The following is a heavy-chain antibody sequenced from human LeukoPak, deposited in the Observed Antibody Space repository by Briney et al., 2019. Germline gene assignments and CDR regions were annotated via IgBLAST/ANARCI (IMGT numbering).Heavy chain of an antibody. D-gene: IGHD2-15*01. Sequence: ASVRVCGTASGYTFTSYDVNWLGQSAGQGREWRGWINPNSGNKGYAPKFQARVTMTRNPSISPAYMEPSSLSSEDTAVYYCALQVVAAQDNWFDPWGQGTLVTVYS. J-gene: IGHJ5*02. CDR1: GYTFTSYD. CDR3: ALQVVAAQDNWFDP. CDR2: INPNSGNK. V-gene: IGHV1-8*01.